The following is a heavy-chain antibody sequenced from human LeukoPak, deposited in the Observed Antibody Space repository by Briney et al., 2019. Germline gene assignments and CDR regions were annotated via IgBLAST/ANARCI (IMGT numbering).Heavy chain of an antibody. CDR3: ARPFGQLSSSYFDY. V-gene: IGHV3-48*03. Sequence: GGSLRLSCAASGFSFSSYEMNWVRQAPGKGLEWISYINSNGRNIDYADSVRGRFTISRDNAKNSLYLQMNSLRADDTALYYCARPFGQLSSSYFDYWGQGTLVTVSS. J-gene: IGHJ4*02. CDR2: INSNGRNI. CDR1: GFSFSSYE. D-gene: IGHD3-10*01.